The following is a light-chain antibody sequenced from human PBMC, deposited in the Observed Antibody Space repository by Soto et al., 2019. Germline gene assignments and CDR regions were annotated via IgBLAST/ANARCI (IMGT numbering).Light chain of an antibody. Sequence: DIEMTQSPSSLATSVGDRVTISCRSSQNIGSFLAWYQQKPGKVPRLLFHIASVLQTGVPSRFSGGGSRTNFLSSIRSLQTAAVAPYYCQTSNLAPHPFGQGTRL. CDR3: QTSNLAPHP. CDR2: IAS. V-gene: IGKV1-27*01. J-gene: IGKJ5*01. CDR1: QNIGSF.